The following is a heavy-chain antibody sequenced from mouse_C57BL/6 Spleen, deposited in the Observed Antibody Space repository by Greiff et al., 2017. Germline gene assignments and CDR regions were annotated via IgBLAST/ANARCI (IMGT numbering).Heavy chain of an antibody. CDR1: GFSLTSSA. CDR3: ARDYSNYEGAMDY. D-gene: IGHD2-5*01. J-gene: IGHJ4*01. Sequence: VHLVESGPGLVAPSQSLSITCTVSGFSLTSSAISWVRQPPGKGLEWLGVIWTGGGTNYNSALKSRLSISKDNSKSQVFLKMNSLQTDDTARYYCARDYSNYEGAMDYWGQGTSVTVSS. V-gene: IGHV2-9-1*01. CDR2: IWTGGGT.